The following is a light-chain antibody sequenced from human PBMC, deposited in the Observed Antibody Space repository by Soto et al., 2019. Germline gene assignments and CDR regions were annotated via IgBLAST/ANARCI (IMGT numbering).Light chain of an antibody. V-gene: IGLV2-8*01. J-gene: IGLJ3*02. CDR1: SSDVGGYNY. Sequence: QSVLTQPPSASGSPGQSVTISCTGTSSDVGGYNYVSWYQQYPGRAPKLMIYEITKRPSGVPDRFSGSKSGNTASLTVSGLQAEDEADYYCCSYAASNNFYFVFGGGTKLTVL. CDR3: CSYAASNNFYFV. CDR2: EIT.